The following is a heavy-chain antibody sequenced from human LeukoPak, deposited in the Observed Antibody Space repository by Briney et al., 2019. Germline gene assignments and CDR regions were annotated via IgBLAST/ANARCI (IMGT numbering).Heavy chain of an antibody. CDR2: IRYDGSNK. V-gene: IGHV3-30*02. D-gene: IGHD1-7*01. CDR1: GFTFSSYG. J-gene: IGHJ3*02. Sequence: GGSLRLSRAASGFTFSSYGMHWVRQAPGKGLEWVAFIRYDGSNKYYADSVKGRFTISRDNSKNTLYRQMNSLRAEDTAVYYCAKIGDNWNYLERAAFDIWGQGTMVTVSS. CDR3: AKIGDNWNYLERAAFDI.